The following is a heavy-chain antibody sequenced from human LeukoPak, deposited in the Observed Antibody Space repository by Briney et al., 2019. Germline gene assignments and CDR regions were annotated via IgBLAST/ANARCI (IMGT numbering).Heavy chain of an antibody. V-gene: IGHV5-51*06. CDR2: IYPGDSDT. CDR1: GYSFSINW. D-gene: IGHD1-26*01. CDR3: ARTRSSRGSQYDY. J-gene: IGHJ4*02. Sequence: ESLKISCKGPGYSFSINWIGWVRQMPGKGLEWMGIIYPGDSDTRYSPSFQGQVTISADKSISIAYLQWSSLKASDTGMYYCARTRSSRGSQYDYWGQGTLVTVSS.